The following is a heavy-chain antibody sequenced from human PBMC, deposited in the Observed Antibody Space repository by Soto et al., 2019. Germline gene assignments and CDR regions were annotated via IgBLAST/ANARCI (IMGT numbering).Heavy chain of an antibody. Sequence: PGGSLRLSCAASGFTFSNYAMSWVRQAPGKGLEWVSAISENGGSTYYADSVKGRFTISRDNSKSALSLQMNSLRAEDTAVYYCAKRTSVPGGHLDDYWGHVTLVTVSS. J-gene: IGHJ4*01. CDR1: GFTFSNYA. V-gene: IGHV3-23*01. D-gene: IGHD4-17*01. CDR2: ISENGGST. CDR3: AKRTSVPGGHLDDY.